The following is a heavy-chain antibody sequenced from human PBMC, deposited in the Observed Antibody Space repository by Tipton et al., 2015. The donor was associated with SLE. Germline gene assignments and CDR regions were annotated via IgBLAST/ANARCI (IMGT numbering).Heavy chain of an antibody. Sequence: SLRLSCAASGFTFSNYAMSWVRQAPGKGLEWVAAISGGGDSTYYADSVKGRLTISRDNSKNTLYVQMDSLRADDTAVYYCARGGASSKWLDPWGQGTLVTVSS. V-gene: IGHV3-23*01. D-gene: IGHD3-10*01. J-gene: IGHJ5*02. CDR2: ISGGGDST. CDR1: GFTFSNYA. CDR3: ARGGASSKWLDP.